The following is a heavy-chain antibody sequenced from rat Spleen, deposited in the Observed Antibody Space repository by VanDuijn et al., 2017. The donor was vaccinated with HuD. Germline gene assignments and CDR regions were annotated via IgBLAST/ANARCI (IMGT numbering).Heavy chain of an antibody. CDR3: VRGSAYFDY. Sequence: QVQLKESGPGLVQPSQTLSLTCTVSGFSLTNFHVHWVRQPPGKGLEWMGVIWSTGGTRYNSAIKSRLSISRDTSKSQVFLKMNSLQIEDTAMYFCVRGSAYFDYWGQGVMVTVSS. D-gene: IGHD3-2*01. J-gene: IGHJ2*01. CDR2: IWSTGGT. CDR1: GFSLTNFH. V-gene: IGHV2-27*01.